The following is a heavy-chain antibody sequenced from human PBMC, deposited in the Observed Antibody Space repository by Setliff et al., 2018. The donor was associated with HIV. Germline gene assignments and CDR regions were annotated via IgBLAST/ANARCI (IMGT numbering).Heavy chain of an antibody. J-gene: IGHJ6*02. D-gene: IGHD5-12*01. CDR3: ARDSREGGYDQYYYYYGMDV. V-gene: IGHV1-18*01. CDR1: GYTLKELS. Sequence: ASVKVSCKVSGYTLKELSMHWVRQAPGQGLEWMGWISAYNGNTNYAQKLQGRVTMTGDTSTNTVYMELRSLRSDDTAVYYCARDSREGGYDQYYYYYGMDVWGQGTTVTVSS. CDR2: ISAYNGNT.